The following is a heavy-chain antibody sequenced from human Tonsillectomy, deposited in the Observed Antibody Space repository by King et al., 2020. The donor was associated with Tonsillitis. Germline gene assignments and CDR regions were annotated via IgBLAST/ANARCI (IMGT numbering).Heavy chain of an antibody. CDR3: AKDRSPSQRFSYVFDF. V-gene: IGHV3-43D*03. CDR1: GFTFDDYA. CDR2: ISWDGGST. D-gene: IGHD5-18*01. J-gene: IGHJ4*02. Sequence: EVQLVESGGVVVQPGGSLRLSCAASGFTFDDYAMHWVRQAPGKGLEWVSLISWDGGSTYYAESGKGRFTISRDNSKNSLYLQMNSLRAEDTALYYCAKDRSPSQRFSYVFDFWGQGTLVTVSS.